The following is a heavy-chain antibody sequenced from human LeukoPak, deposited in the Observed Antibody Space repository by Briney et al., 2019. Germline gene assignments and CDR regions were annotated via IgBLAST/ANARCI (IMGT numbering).Heavy chain of an antibody. J-gene: IGHJ1*01. Sequence: AGGSLRLSCAASGLTVNSKYMSWVRQAPGKGLEWVSIIYSGGSTNYADSVKGRFTISRDNSKNTVYLQMNSLRAEDTAVYDRTGDVYQHWGQGTLVTVSS. D-gene: IGHD1-14*01. CDR3: TGDVYQH. CDR2: IYSGGST. V-gene: IGHV3-53*01. CDR1: GLTVNSKY.